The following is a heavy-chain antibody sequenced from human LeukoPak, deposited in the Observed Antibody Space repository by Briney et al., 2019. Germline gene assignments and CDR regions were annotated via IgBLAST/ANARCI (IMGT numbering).Heavy chain of an antibody. CDR2: IYYRGST. CDR3: ARNGPSDTLDI. CDR1: GDSISSS. V-gene: IGHV4-59*01. Sequence: PSETLSLTCTVSGDSISSSWSWIRQPPGKGLEWIGYIYYRGSTNYNPSLKSRVSMSVDTSENQFSLKLSSVTAADTAVYFCARNGPSDTLDIWGQGTMVTVSS. J-gene: IGHJ3*02.